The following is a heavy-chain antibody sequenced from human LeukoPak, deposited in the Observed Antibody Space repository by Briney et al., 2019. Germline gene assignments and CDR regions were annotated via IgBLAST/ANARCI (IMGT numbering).Heavy chain of an antibody. J-gene: IGHJ4*02. Sequence: ASVNISCKASGYTFTSYGFSWVRQAPGQGLEWMGWISTFNGNRHYAQKLQDRVTMTTDTSTSTVYMGLRSLRSDDTAVYYCARGVLSGSAPFDYWGQGTLVIVSS. CDR1: GYTFTSYG. V-gene: IGHV1-18*01. D-gene: IGHD1-26*01. CDR2: ISTFNGNR. CDR3: ARGVLSGSAPFDY.